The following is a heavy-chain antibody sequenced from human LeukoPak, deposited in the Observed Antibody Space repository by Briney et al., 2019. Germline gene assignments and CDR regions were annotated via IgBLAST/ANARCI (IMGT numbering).Heavy chain of an antibody. D-gene: IGHD2-21*02. CDR2: IDWDDDK. CDR1: GFSLGTSGMR. Sequence: SGPALVKPTQTLTLTCTYSGFSLGTSGMRVSWIRQPPGKALEWLARIDWDDDKFYSTSLKTRLTISKDTSKNQVVLTMTNMDPVDTATYYCARTPYCGGDCYVDYWGQGTLVTVSS. J-gene: IGHJ4*02. CDR3: ARTPYCGGDCYVDY. V-gene: IGHV2-70*04.